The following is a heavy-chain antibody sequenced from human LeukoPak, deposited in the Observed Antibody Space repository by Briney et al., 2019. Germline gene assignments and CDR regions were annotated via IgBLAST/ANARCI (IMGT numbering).Heavy chain of an antibody. J-gene: IGHJ4*02. Sequence: PSETLSLTCAVYGGSFSGYYWSWIRQPPGKGLEWIGEISHSGSTNYNPSLKSRVTISVDTSKNQFSLKLSSVTAADTAVYYCARVTAARLRYYFDYWGQGTLVTVSS. CDR3: ARVTAARLRYYFDY. V-gene: IGHV4-34*01. CDR1: GGSFSGYY. D-gene: IGHD6-6*01. CDR2: ISHSGST.